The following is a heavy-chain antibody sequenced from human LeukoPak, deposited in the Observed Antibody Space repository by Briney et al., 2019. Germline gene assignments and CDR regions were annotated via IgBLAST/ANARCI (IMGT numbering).Heavy chain of an antibody. CDR1: GYSFASYW. J-gene: IGHJ4*02. Sequence: GESLQISCKGSGYSFASYWIGWVRQMPGKGLEWMGIIYPGDSDTRYSPSFQGQVTISADKSISTAYLQWSSLKASDTAMYYCARHESCSNGVCYQINSWGQGTLVTVSS. CDR3: ARHESCSNGVCYQINS. D-gene: IGHD2-8*01. CDR2: IYPGDSDT. V-gene: IGHV5-51*01.